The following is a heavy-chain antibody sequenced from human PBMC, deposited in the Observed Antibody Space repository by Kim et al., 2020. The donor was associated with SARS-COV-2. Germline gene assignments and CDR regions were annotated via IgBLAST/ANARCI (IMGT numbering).Heavy chain of an antibody. J-gene: IGHJ3*02. CDR1: GLTFTRYA. CDR3: AKDPNGDYVGAFDT. CDR2: ISGNGANT. V-gene: IGHV3-23*01. Sequence: GGSLRLSCATSGLTFTRYAMTWVRQAPGKGLQWVSSISGNGANTYYAESIKGRFTISRDNSQNTLYLQLNSRRDDDTAVYYCAKDPNGDYVGAFDTWGQGTMVTVSS. D-gene: IGHD4-17*01.